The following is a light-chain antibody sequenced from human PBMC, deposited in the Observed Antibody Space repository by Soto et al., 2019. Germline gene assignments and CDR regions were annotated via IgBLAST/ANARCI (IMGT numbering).Light chain of an antibody. CDR3: LHCNNWAWT. CDR1: QSVSSY. J-gene: IGKJ1*01. V-gene: IGKV3-11*01. Sequence: EIVLIQSPATLCFSPRERAPLSCSASQSVSSYLAWHQQKPGKAPRLLIYDTSNRATGIPARFSGSGSGTDFTLTISSLEPEDFAVYYCLHCNNWAWTFGQGTKVDIK. CDR2: DTS.